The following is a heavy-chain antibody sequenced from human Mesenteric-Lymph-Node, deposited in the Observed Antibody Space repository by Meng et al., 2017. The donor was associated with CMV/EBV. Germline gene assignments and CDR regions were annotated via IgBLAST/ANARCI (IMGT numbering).Heavy chain of an antibody. D-gene: IGHD3-10*01. CDR1: GFTVSSNY. J-gene: IGHJ5*02. CDR3: AGFYSAGSYFFDP. V-gene: IGHV3-53*05. Sequence: GESLKISCAASGFTVSSNYMSWVRQALGKGLEWVSVIYSDGKTYYADSVRGRFTISRDNSRTTPYLQMNSLGAEDTAVYYCAGFYSAGSYFFDPWGQGTLVTVSS. CDR2: IYSDGKT.